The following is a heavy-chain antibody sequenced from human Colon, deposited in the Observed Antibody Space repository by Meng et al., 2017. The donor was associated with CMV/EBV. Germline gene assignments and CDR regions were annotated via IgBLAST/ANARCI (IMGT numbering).Heavy chain of an antibody. Sequence: GESLKISCEGSGFRFGTFYMHWVRQAPGKGLEWVSRISADGATTTFAESVKGRFTVSRDNAKNTMYLQMTSLRAEDTAVYYCARVLPTYYYDTSAYPLDHWGQGTLVTVPQ. D-gene: IGHD3-22*01. CDR2: ISADGATT. J-gene: IGHJ4*02. CDR3: ARVLPTYYYDTSAYPLDH. V-gene: IGHV3-74*01. CDR1: GFRFGTFY.